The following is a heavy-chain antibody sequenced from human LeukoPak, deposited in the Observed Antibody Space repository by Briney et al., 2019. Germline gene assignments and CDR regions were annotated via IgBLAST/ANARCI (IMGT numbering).Heavy chain of an antibody. CDR3: ATAHYYGSVEKEW. J-gene: IGHJ4*02. CDR2: ILEDGRIQ. V-gene: IGHV3-30*04. CDR1: GFTFTNYM. D-gene: IGHD3-10*01. Sequence: GGSLRLSCAASGFTFTNYMMHWVRQAPGKGLEWVAVILEDGRIQHYADSVKGRFTISRDNAKNSLYLQMSSLRSEDTAVYYCATAHYYGSVEKEWWGQGTLVTVSS.